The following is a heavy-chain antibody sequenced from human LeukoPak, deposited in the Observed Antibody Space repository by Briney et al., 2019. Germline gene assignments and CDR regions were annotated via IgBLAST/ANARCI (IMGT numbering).Heavy chain of an antibody. CDR1: GYTFTSYG. J-gene: IGHJ4*02. V-gene: IGHV1-18*01. CDR2: ISAYNGNT. D-gene: IGHD3-22*01. CDR3: ARDQPRWLLHSSRFDY. Sequence: GASVKVSCKASGYTFTSYGISWVRQAPGQGLEWMGWISAYNGNTNYAQKLQGRVTMTTDTSTSTAYMELRSLRSDDTAVYYCARDQPRWLLHSSRFDYGGQGTLVTVSS.